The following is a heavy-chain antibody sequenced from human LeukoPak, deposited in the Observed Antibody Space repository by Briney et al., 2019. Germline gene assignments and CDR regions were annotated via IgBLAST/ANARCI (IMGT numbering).Heavy chain of an antibody. D-gene: IGHD2-2*01. CDR2: ISGSGGST. Sequence: GGSLRLSCAASGFTFSSYAMSWVRQAPGKGLEWVSAISGSGGSTYYADSVKGRFTISRDNSKNTLYLQMNSLRAEDTAVYYCAKDPGGRSSTSWYFDYWGQGTLVTVSS. CDR3: AKDPGGRSSTSWYFDY. J-gene: IGHJ4*02. V-gene: IGHV3-23*01. CDR1: GFTFSSYA.